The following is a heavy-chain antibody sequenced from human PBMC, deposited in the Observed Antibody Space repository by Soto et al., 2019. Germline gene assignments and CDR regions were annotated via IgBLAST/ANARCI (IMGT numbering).Heavy chain of an antibody. D-gene: IGHD3-16*01. CDR2: ISAYNGNT. Sequence: QVQLVQSGAEVKKPGASVKVSCKASGYTFTSYGISWVRQAPGQGLEWMGWISAYNGNTNYAQKLQGRVTMTTDTSTSTAYMELRSLGSDDTAVYYCARDDYVWGSYSDDYFDYWGQGTLVTVSS. CDR3: ARDDYVWGSYSDDYFDY. V-gene: IGHV1-18*04. J-gene: IGHJ4*02. CDR1: GYTFTSYG.